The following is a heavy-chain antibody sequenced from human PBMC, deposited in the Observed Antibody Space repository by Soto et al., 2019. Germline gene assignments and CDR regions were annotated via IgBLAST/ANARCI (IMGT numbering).Heavy chain of an antibody. CDR2: IKQDGSEK. CDR1: GFTFSSYW. CDR3: ARAGRAAAGPRSEDHYYYYYGMDV. V-gene: IGHV3-7*05. J-gene: IGHJ6*02. D-gene: IGHD6-13*01. Sequence: EVQLVESGGGLVQPGGSLRLSCAASGFTFSSYWMSWVRQAPGKGLECVANIKQDGSEKYYVDSVKGRFTISRDNANNSQYLQMNSTRAEDTAVYYCARAGRAAAGPRSEDHYYYYYGMDVWGQGTTVTVSS.